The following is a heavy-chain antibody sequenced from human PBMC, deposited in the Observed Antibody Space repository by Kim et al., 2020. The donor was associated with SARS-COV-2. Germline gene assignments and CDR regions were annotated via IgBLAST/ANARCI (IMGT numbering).Heavy chain of an antibody. CDR3: ARDREGSGSYYNDY. D-gene: IGHD3-10*01. J-gene: IGHJ4*02. CDR2: ISSSSSYI. Sequence: GGSLRLSCAASGFTFSSYSMNWVRQAPGKGLEWVSSISSSSSYIYYADSVKGRFTISRDNAKNSLYLQMNSLRAEDTAVYYCARDREGSGSYYNDYWGQGTLVTVSS. CDR1: GFTFSSYS. V-gene: IGHV3-21*01.